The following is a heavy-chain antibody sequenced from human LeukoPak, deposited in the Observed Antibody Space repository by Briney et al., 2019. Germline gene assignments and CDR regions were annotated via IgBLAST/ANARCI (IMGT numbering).Heavy chain of an antibody. J-gene: IGHJ4*02. Sequence: GRSLRLSCAASGFTFSSYGMHWFRQDPGKGLEWVAVIWYDGSNKYYADSVNGRFTISRDNSKNTLYLQMNSLRAEDTAVYYCAKVRFLEWDLDYWGQGTLVTVSS. CDR2: IWYDGSNK. V-gene: IGHV3-33*06. CDR1: GFTFSSYG. D-gene: IGHD3-3*01. CDR3: AKVRFLEWDLDY.